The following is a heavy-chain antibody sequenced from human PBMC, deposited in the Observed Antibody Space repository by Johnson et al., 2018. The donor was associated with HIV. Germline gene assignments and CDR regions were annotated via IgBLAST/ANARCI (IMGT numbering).Heavy chain of an antibody. V-gene: IGHV3-23*04. CDR2: ISGSGGRT. Sequence: VQLVESGGGLVQPGGSLRLSCAASGFTFSNAWMNWVRQASGKGLQWVSSISGSGGRTYYADSVKGRFTISRDNAKNSLYLQMNSLRAEDTALYYCAKGGYDSEDAFDIWGQGTMVTVSS. CDR1: GFTFSNAW. D-gene: IGHD3-22*01. CDR3: AKGGYDSEDAFDI. J-gene: IGHJ3*02.